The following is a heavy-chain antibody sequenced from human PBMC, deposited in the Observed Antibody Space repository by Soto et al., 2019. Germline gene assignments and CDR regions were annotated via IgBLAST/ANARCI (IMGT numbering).Heavy chain of an antibody. CDR3: ARDHRLGYYYDSSGSGAFDI. D-gene: IGHD3-22*01. V-gene: IGHV1-18*01. CDR2: ISAYNGNT. J-gene: IGHJ3*02. Sequence: GSVKVSCKASGYTFTSYDINWVRQATGQGLEWMGWISAYNGNTNYAQKLQGRVTTTTDTSTSTAYMELRSLRSDDTAVYYCARDHRLGYYYDSSGSGAFDIWGQGTMVTV. CDR1: GYTFTSYD.